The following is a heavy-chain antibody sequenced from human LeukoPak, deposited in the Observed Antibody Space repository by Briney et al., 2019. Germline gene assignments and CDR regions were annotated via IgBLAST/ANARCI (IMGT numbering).Heavy chain of an antibody. J-gene: IGHJ4*02. CDR3: AKDLSGSYDY. CDR2: LSGSGGTT. V-gene: IGHV3-23*01. D-gene: IGHD1-26*01. Sequence: GSLRLSCAASGFAFSSYAMSWVRQAPGKGLEWVSALSGSGGTTCYADSVKGRFTISRDNSKNTLSLQMNSLRAEDTAIYYCAKDLSGSYDYWGQGTLVTVSS. CDR1: GFAFSSYA.